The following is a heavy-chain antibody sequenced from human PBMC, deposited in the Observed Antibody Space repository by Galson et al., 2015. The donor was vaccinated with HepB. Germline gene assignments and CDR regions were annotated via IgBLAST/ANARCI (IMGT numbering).Heavy chain of an antibody. CDR2: IKEDGSEK. CDR1: EFILSMYW. Sequence: SLRLSCAASEFILSMYWMNWVRQAPGKGLEWVANIKEDGSEKNYVDSVKGRFTISRDNAKNSLYLKMNRLRAEDTAMYYCARVKRGEWYSFYYYGMDVWGQGTTVTVSS. D-gene: IGHD3-10*01. V-gene: IGHV3-7*05. CDR3: ARVKRGEWYSFYYYGMDV. J-gene: IGHJ6*02.